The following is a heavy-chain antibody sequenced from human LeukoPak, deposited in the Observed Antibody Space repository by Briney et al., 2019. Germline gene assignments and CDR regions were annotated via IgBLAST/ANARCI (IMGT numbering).Heavy chain of an antibody. CDR3: ARHAMAVAGL. V-gene: IGHV4-39*01. CDR1: GFTFSSHS. D-gene: IGHD6-13*01. CDR2: IYYSGGT. Sequence: PGGSLRLSCAASGFTFSSHSMNWIRQPPGKGLEWVGSIYYSGGTYYNPSLKSRVTISVDTSKNQFSLRLSSVTASDTAVYYCARHAMAVAGLWGQGTLVTVSS. J-gene: IGHJ4*02.